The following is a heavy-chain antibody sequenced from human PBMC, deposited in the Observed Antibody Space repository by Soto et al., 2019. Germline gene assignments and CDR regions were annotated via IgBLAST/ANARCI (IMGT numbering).Heavy chain of an antibody. CDR3: VRDRDWAFDI. V-gene: IGHV3-48*02. CDR2: IGTSRKYI. Sequence: EVRLVESGGGLVQPGGSLRLSCAASGYIFSDYSMNWVRQAPGKGLGWVSYIGTSRKYIFYRDSVRGRFTISRDNARNSLYLQLNSLRDEDTAVYYCVRDRDWAFDIWGQGTMVTVSS. D-gene: IGHD3-9*01. CDR1: GYIFSDYS. J-gene: IGHJ3*02.